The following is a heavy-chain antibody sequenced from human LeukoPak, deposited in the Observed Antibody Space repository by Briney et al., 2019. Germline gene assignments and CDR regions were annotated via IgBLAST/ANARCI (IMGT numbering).Heavy chain of an antibody. Sequence: HPGGSLRLPCAASGFTFSSYAMAWVRQAPGKGLEWVSSISAPGVTSYYADSVKGRFTISRDNSQNTLYLQMNGLRAEDTAIYYCATREAFYYYAMDVWGPGTTVTVSS. V-gene: IGHV3-23*01. CDR2: ISAPGVTS. CDR1: GFTFSSYA. J-gene: IGHJ6*02. CDR3: ATREAFYYYAMDV. D-gene: IGHD1-26*01.